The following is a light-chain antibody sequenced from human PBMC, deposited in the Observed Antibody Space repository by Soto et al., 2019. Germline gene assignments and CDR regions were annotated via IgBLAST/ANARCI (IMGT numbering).Light chain of an antibody. CDR2: AAS. V-gene: IGKV1-39*01. CDR3: QQNYNTPDT. CDR1: QNIDNY. Sequence: DFQMTQSPSSLSASVGDRVTITCRASQNIDNYLNWYQHKPGKAPNLLIYAASNLQSGVPSRFSGSGSGTYYTLTISSVQPEDVATCYWQQNYNTPDTLGPGTKLEIK. J-gene: IGKJ2*01.